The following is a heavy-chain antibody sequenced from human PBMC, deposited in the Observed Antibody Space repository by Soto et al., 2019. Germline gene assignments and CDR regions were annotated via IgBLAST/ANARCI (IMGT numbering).Heavy chain of an antibody. V-gene: IGHV3-15*01. CDR1: GFTFTTAW. D-gene: IGHD3-10*01. CDR2: IKTTTDGGTT. J-gene: IGHJ4*02. CDR3: TAGVPFDY. Sequence: EVQLVESGGGFVKPGGSLRLSCVASGFTFTTAWMSWVRQAPGKGLEWVGRIKTTTDGGTTDYAAPVKGRFTISRDDSENTVYLQMDSLKTEDTGVYYCTAGVPFDYWGQATLLTVSS.